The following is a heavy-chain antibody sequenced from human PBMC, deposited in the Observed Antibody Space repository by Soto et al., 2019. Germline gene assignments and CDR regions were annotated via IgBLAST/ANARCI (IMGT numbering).Heavy chain of an antibody. CDR2: ISGSGGST. Sequence: GGSLRLSCAAPGFTFSSYAVSWVRQAPGKGLEWVSAISGSGGSTYYADSVKGRFTISRDNSKNTLYLQMNSLRAEDTAVYYCAEWYSSSPSYGMDVWGQGTTVTVSS. CDR3: AEWYSSSPSYGMDV. CDR1: GFTFSSYA. D-gene: IGHD6-13*01. V-gene: IGHV3-23*01. J-gene: IGHJ6*02.